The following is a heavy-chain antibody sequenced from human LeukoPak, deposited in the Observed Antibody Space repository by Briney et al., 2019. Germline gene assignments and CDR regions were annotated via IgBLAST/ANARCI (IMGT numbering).Heavy chain of an antibody. D-gene: IGHD3-22*01. Sequence: SQTLSLTCAISGDSVSSNSAAWNWIRQSPSRGLECLGRTYYRSKWYNDYAVSVKSRITINPDTSKNQFSLQLNSVTPEDTAVYYCARGLYYYDSSGYYYFDYWGQGTLVTVSS. J-gene: IGHJ4*02. CDR2: TYYRSKWYN. V-gene: IGHV6-1*01. CDR1: GDSVSSNSAA. CDR3: ARGLYYYDSSGYYYFDY.